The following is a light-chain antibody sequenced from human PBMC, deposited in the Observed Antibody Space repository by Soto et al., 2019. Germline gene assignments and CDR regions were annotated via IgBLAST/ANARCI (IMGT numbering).Light chain of an antibody. J-gene: IGKJ5*01. CDR3: QQYYSTPPIT. V-gene: IGKV4-1*01. Sequence: DIVMTQSPDSLAVSLGERATINCKSSQSLLYSSNNKNYLAWYQQKPGQPPKLLIYWASTRESGVPDRFSGSGSGTDFTLTISSLQAEYVAGYYCQQYYSTPPITFGQGTRLEIK. CDR2: WAS. CDR1: QSLLYSSNNKNY.